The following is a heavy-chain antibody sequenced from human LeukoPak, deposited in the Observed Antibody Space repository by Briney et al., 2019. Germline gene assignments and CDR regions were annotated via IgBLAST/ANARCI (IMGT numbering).Heavy chain of an antibody. J-gene: IGHJ4*02. D-gene: IGHD6-6*01. V-gene: IGHV1-8*01. CDR3: ARLDSSSSGRGFDY. CDR1: GYTFTSYD. CDR2: MNPNSGNT. Sequence: VASVKVSCKASGYTFTSYDINWVRRATGQGLEWMGWMNPNSGNTGYAQKFQGRVTMTRNTSISTAYMEQSSLRSEDTAVYYCARLDSSSSGRGFDYWGQGTLVTVSS.